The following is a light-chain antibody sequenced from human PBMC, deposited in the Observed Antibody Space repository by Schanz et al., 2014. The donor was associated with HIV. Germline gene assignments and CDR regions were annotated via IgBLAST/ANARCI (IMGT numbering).Light chain of an antibody. V-gene: IGLV1-51*01. Sequence: QSVLTQPPSVSAAPGQKVTISCSGSDSNIGSNYVAWYQQLPGTAPKLLIHDSRKRPSEIPDRFSGSKSGTSATLGITGLQTGDEADYYCGTWDSSLSAGVFGTGTKLTVL. CDR3: GTWDSSLSAGV. CDR1: DSNIGSNY. J-gene: IGLJ1*01. CDR2: DSR.